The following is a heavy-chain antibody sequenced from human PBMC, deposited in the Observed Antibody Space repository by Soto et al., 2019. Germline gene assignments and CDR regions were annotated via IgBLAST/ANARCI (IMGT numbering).Heavy chain of an antibody. CDR2: INAGNGNT. J-gene: IGHJ6*02. V-gene: IGHV1-3*01. CDR3: ARLYDSSGLGGDYYYGMDV. Sequence: ASVKVSCKASGYTFTSYAMHWVRQAPGQRLEWMGWINAGNGNTKYSQKFQGRVTITRDTSASTAYMELSSLRSEDTAVYYCARLYDSSGLGGDYYYGMDVWGQATTVTVSS. D-gene: IGHD3-22*01. CDR1: GYTFTSYA.